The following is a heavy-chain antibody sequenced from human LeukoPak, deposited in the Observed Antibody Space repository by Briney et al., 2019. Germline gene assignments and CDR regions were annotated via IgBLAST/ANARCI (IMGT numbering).Heavy chain of an antibody. Sequence: GESLKISCKGSGYSFTSNWIGWVRQMPGKGLEWMGIIFPGDSDTRYSPAFQGQVTISADKSISTAYLQCSSLKASDTAMYYCARLDSSSWYYWGQGTRVSVSS. D-gene: IGHD6-13*01. CDR1: GYSFTSNW. V-gene: IGHV5-51*01. CDR2: IFPGDSDT. J-gene: IGHJ4*02. CDR3: ARLDSSSWYY.